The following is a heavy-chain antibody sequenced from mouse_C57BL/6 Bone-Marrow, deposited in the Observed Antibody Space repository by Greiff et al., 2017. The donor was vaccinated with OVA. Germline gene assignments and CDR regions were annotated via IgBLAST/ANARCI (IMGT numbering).Heavy chain of an antibody. Sequence: EVQLQESGPGLVKPSQSLSLTCSVTGYSITSGYYWNWIRQFPGNQLEWMDYISYDGSNNYNPSLKNRISITRATSKNQFFLKLNSVTTEDTATYDCAKRLPYYCSSHWYFDVWGTGTTVTVSS. D-gene: IGHD1-1*01. CDR2: ISYDGSN. J-gene: IGHJ1*03. CDR1: GYSITSGYY. V-gene: IGHV3-6*01. CDR3: AKRLPYYCSSHWYFDV.